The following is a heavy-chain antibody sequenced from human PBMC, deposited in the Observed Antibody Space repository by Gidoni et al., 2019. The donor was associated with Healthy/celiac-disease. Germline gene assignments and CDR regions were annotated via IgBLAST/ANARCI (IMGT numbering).Heavy chain of an antibody. V-gene: IGHV3-21*01. CDR1: GFPFSSYS. Sequence: EVQLVESGGGLVKPGGSLRLSCAAPGFPFSSYSMNWVRQAPGKGLEWVSSISSSSSYIYYADSVKGRFTISRDNAKNSLYLQMNSLRAEDTAVYYCARDMMGVGGDAFDIWGQGTMVTVSS. D-gene: IGHD3-10*01. CDR3: ARDMMGVGGDAFDI. CDR2: ISSSSSYI. J-gene: IGHJ3*02.